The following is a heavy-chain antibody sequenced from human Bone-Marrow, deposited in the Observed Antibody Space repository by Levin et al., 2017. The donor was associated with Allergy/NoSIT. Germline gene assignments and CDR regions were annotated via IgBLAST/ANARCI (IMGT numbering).Heavy chain of an antibody. D-gene: IGHD5-18*01. CDR3: AKGAGYDYGLIDN. CDR2: INWNSGNI. J-gene: IGHJ4*02. CDR1: GFTFDDYA. Sequence: GGSLRLSCAASGFTFDDYAMFWVRQAPGKGLEWVSGINWNSGNIGYADSVKGRFTISRDNAKNSLYLQMNSLRPEDTALYYCAKGAGYDYGLIDNGGQGTLISVSS. V-gene: IGHV3-9*01.